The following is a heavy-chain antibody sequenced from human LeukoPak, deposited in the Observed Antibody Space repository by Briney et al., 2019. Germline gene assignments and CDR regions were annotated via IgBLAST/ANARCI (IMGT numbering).Heavy chain of an antibody. V-gene: IGHV4-39*07. J-gene: IGHJ3*02. CDR2: IYYSGST. Sequence: SETLSLTCTVSGGSISSSSYYWGWIRQPPGKGLEWIGSIYYSGSTYYNPSLKSRVTISVDTSKNQFSLKLSSVTAADTAVYYCARVPPKIDAFDIWGQGTMVTVSS. CDR1: GGSISSSSYY. CDR3: ARVPPKIDAFDI.